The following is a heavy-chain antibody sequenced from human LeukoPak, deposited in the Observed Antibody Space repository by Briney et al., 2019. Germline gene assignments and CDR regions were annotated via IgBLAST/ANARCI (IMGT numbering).Heavy chain of an antibody. CDR1: GYTFTGYY. CDR2: INPNSGGT. D-gene: IGHD3-22*01. J-gene: IGHJ4*02. CDR3: ARDRRERYYYDSSGLAH. V-gene: IGHV1-2*04. Sequence: GASVKVSCKASGYTFTGYYMHWVRQAPGQGLEWMGWINPNSGGTNYAQKFQGWVTMTRDTSISTAYMELSRLRSDDTAVYYCARDRRERYYYDSSGLAHWGQGTLVTVSS.